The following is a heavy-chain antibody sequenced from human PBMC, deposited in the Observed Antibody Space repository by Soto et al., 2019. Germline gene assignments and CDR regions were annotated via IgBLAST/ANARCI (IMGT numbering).Heavy chain of an antibody. CDR2: ISYDGSKK. J-gene: IGHJ3*02. CDR1: GFTFSSYA. CDR3: ARAPSALKDAFDI. Sequence: QVQLVESGGGVVQPGRSLRLSCAASGFTFSSYAMHWVRQAPGKGLEWGAVISYDGSKKYYADSVKGRFTIARDNTKNTLYLQMNSLRAEDTAVYYCARAPSALKDAFDIWGQGTMVTVSS. V-gene: IGHV3-30-3*01. D-gene: IGHD6-6*01.